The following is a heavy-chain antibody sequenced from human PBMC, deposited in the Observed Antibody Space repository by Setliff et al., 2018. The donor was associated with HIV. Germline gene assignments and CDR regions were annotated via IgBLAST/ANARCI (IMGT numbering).Heavy chain of an antibody. Sequence: SETLSLTCAVSGYSISSGYYWGWIRQPPGKGLEWIGSIYHSGSTYYNPSLKSRVSISVDTSKNQFSLNLRSVTAADTAVYYCAGGVWSFDYWGQGTLVTVSS. CDR3: AGGVWSFDY. CDR1: GYSISSGYY. CDR2: IYHSGST. D-gene: IGHD6-13*01. V-gene: IGHV4-38-2*01. J-gene: IGHJ4*02.